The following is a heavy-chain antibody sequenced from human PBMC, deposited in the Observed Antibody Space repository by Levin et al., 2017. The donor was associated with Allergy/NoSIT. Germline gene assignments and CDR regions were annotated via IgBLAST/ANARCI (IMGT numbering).Heavy chain of an antibody. CDR3: AKGPYGSGCPYFDY. J-gene: IGHJ4*02. Sequence: GGSLRLSCTASGFYFSSYAMGWVRQAPGKGLEWVSIITSSGGSTYYADSVKGRFTISRDNSKNTLYLEMNSLRAQDTAVYYCAKGPYGSGCPYFDYWGQGTLVTVSS. V-gene: IGHV3-23*01. CDR2: ITSSGGST. D-gene: IGHD6-19*01. CDR1: GFYFSSYA.